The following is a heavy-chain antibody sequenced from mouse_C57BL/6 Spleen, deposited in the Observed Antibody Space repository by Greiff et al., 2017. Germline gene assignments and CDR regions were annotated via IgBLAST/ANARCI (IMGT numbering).Heavy chain of an antibody. CDR1: GYSITSGYY. J-gene: IGHJ2*01. Sequence: EVQRVESGPGLVKPSQSLSLTCSVTGYSITSGYYWNWIRQFPGNKLEWMGYISYDGSNNYNPSLKNRISITRATSKNQFFLKLNSVTTEDTATYYCARAVEGYFDYWGQGTTLTVSS. CDR2: ISYDGSN. CDR3: ARAVEGYFDY. V-gene: IGHV3-6*01.